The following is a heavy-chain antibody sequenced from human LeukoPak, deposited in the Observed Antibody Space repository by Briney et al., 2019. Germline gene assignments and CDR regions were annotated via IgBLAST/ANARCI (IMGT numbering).Heavy chain of an antibody. D-gene: IGHD1-1*01. CDR2: ISAYNGNT. J-gene: IGHJ4*02. Sequence: ASVKVSCKASGYTFTSYGISWVRQAPGQGLEWMGWISAYNGNTNYAQKLQGRVTMTTDTSTSTAYVELRSLRSDDTAVYYCARVNWNEYYFDYWGQGTLVTVSS. CDR3: ARVNWNEYYFDY. CDR1: GYTFTSYG. V-gene: IGHV1-18*01.